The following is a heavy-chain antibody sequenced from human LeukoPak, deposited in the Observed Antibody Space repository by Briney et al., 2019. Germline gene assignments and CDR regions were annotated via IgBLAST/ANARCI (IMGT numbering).Heavy chain of an antibody. V-gene: IGHV3-53*01. J-gene: IGHJ4*02. CDR1: GFTVSSNY. CDR3: ARAPPPYYYGSGSYQYYFDY. CDR2: IYSGGST. Sequence: GGSLRLSCAASGFTVSSNYMSWVRQAPGKGLEWVSVIYSGGSTYYADSVKGRFTISRDNSKNTLYLQMNSLTAEDTAVYYCARAPPPYYYGSGSYQYYFDYWGQGTLVTVSS. D-gene: IGHD3-10*01.